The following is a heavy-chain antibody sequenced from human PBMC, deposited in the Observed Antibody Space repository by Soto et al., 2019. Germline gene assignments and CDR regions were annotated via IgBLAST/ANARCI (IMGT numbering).Heavy chain of an antibody. Sequence: XETLSLPCTVCGGSFSSGSYYGSWILQPPGKGLEWIGYIYYSRSTNYNPSLKSRVTISVDTSKNQFSLKLSSVTAADTAVYYCARNIGGYSYGTPYYGMDVWGQGTTVTVSS. CDR3: ARNIGGYSYGTPYYGMDV. J-gene: IGHJ6*02. D-gene: IGHD5-18*01. V-gene: IGHV4-61*01. CDR2: IYYSRST. CDR1: GGSFSSGSYY.